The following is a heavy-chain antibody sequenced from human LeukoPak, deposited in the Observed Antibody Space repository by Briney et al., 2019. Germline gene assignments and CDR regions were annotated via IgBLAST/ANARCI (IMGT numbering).Heavy chain of an antibody. CDR3: ARARYSSSPPDV. CDR1: GYTFTSYG. J-gene: IGHJ6*02. V-gene: IGHV1-18*01. Sequence: ASVKVSCKASGYTFTSYGITWVRQAPEQGLEWMGWISAYNGNTNYAQNLQGRVTMTTDTSTSTAYMELRSLRSDDTAVFYCARARYSSSPPDVWGQGTTVTVSS. CDR2: ISAYNGNT. D-gene: IGHD6-6*01.